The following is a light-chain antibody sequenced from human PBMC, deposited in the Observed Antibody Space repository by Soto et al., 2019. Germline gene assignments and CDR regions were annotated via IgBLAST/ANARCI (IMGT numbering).Light chain of an antibody. CDR2: EVS. J-gene: IGLJ3*02. CDR1: SSDVGSYNR. CDR3: SSLTRSDTWV. Sequence: QSVLTQPASVSGSPGQSITISCTGGSSDVGSYNRVSWYRQHPGKAPQLMIYEVSKRPSGASNRFSGSKSGNTASLTISGLQAEDEADYFCSSLTRSDTWVIGGGTKLTVL. V-gene: IGLV2-14*02.